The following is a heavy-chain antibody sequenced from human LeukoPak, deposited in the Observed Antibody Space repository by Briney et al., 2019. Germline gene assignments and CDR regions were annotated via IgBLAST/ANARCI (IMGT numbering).Heavy chain of an antibody. D-gene: IGHD5-24*01. CDR1: GFTFSSYG. V-gene: IGHV3-33*01. Sequence: PGRSLRLSCAASGFTFSSYGMHWVRQAPGKGLEWVAVIWYDGSNENYADSVKGRFTISRDNSKNTLYLQMNSLRAEDTAVYYCARVRDGYNWAFDYWGQGTLVAASS. J-gene: IGHJ4*02. CDR3: ARVRDGYNWAFDY. CDR2: IWYDGSNE.